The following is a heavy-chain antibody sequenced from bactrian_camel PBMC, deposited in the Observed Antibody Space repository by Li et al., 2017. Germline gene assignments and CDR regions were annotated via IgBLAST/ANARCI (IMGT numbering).Heavy chain of an antibody. Sequence: VQLVESGGGSVQTGGSVRLSCAASGYTFSRNSMGWFRQAPGKEREGVACMNFHASTMYADSVKGRFTISRDNAKNTYYLEMNSLKSEDTALYYCAAASTGWFGFWDYWGKGTQVTVS. CDR3: AAASTGWFGFWDY. CDR2: MNFHAST. CDR1: GYTFSRNS. V-gene: IGHV3S53*01. D-gene: IGHD7*01. J-gene: IGHJ4*01.